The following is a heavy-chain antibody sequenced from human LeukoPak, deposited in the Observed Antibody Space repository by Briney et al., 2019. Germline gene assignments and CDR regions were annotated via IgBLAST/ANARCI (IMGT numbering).Heavy chain of an antibody. CDR1: GFTSSSYD. V-gene: IGHV3-13*01. Sequence: GGSLRLSCAASGFTSSSYDMHWVRQTTGKGLEWVSAIGTAGDTYYPGTVKGRFTISRENAKNSLYLQMNSLRVGDTAVYYCARGDSSGYQRNTKLDYWGQGTLVTVSS. J-gene: IGHJ4*02. D-gene: IGHD3-22*01. CDR2: IGTAGDT. CDR3: ARGDSSGYQRNTKLDY.